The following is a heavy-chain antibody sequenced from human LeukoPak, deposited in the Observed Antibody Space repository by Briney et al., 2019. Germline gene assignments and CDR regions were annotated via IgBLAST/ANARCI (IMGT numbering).Heavy chain of an antibody. CDR1: GFTFNSYA. CDR2: ISGSGGST. Sequence: GGSLRLSCAASGFTFNSYAMTWVRQAPGKGLEWVSAISGSGGSTYYADSVKGRFTISRDNSKNTLYLQMNSLRAEDTAIYYCAKGPGGSCYYNWFDPWGQGTLVTVSS. CDR3: AKGPGGSCYYNWFDP. V-gene: IGHV3-23*01. J-gene: IGHJ5*02. D-gene: IGHD2-15*01.